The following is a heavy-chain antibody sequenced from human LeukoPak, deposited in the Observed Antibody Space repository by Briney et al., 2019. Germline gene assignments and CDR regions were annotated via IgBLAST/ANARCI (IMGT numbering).Heavy chain of an antibody. Sequence: ASVKVSCKASGGTFSSYAISWVRQAPGQGLEWMGGIIPIFGTANYAQKFQGRVTITADGSTSTAYMELSSLRSEDTAVYYCARSGYYGSGSYPGAQNDYWGQGTLVTVSS. CDR3: ARSGYYGSGSYPGAQNDY. J-gene: IGHJ4*02. V-gene: IGHV1-69*13. CDR1: GGTFSSYA. CDR2: IIPIFGTA. D-gene: IGHD3-10*01.